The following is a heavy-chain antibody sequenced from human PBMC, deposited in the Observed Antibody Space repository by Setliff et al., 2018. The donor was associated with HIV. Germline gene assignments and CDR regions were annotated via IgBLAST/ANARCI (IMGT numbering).Heavy chain of an antibody. CDR3: NIYYYYYMDV. V-gene: IGHV4-61*08. CDR2: IYYSGSA. Sequence: PSETLSLTCTVSGGSISSGGYYWSWTRQHPGKGLEWIGYIYYSGSAYYNPSLKSRVTISVDTPKNEFSLKLSSMTAADTAVYYCNIYYYYYMDVWGKGTTVTVSS. CDR1: GGSISSGGYY. J-gene: IGHJ6*03.